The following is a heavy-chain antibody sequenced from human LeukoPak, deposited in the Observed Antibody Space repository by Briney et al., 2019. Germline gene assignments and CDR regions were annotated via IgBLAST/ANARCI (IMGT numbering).Heavy chain of an antibody. V-gene: IGHV4-4*02. CDR2: TSHDGNA. CDR1: GFTFSNYAM. CDR3: AKHGGRYFDS. J-gene: IGHJ4*02. Sequence: GSLRLSCAASGFTFSNYAMSWVRQPPGKGLEWIGQTSHDGNADYTPSLKSRVTISVDKSKNQLSLKLNSVTAADSAVYYCAKHGGRYFDSWGQGTLVTVSS. D-gene: IGHD4-23*01.